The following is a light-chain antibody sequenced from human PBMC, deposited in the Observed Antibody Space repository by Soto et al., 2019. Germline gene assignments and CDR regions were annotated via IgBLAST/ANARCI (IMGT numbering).Light chain of an antibody. CDR3: QQYNKLPLWT. Sequence: MLSHCPVAVSVLIGERASLSWRASQGVXSHLDWDQEKSGQAPRPLIXGESTRAAGIPARFSGSGSGKEFTLTLSSLQSEDSAMYYCQQYNKLPLWTFGQRAMVDIK. CDR1: QGVXSH. J-gene: IGKJ1*01. CDR2: GES. V-gene: IGKV3-15*01.